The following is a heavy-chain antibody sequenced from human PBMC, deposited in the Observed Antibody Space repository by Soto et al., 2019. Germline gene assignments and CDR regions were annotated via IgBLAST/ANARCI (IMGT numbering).Heavy chain of an antibody. V-gene: IGHV4-61*08. J-gene: IGHJ5*02. D-gene: IGHD6-19*01. CDR2: IYYSGGT. CDR3: TREQSDDNYFDP. CDR1: GAALSSGGYF. Sequence: PSETLSLTCTVSGAALSSGGYFYTGVRQPPGKGLEWLGYIYYSGGTNYNRSLKSRVTISLDKSKSQLSLRLISVTAADTAVYYCTREQSDDNYFDPWGQGTLVTVSS.